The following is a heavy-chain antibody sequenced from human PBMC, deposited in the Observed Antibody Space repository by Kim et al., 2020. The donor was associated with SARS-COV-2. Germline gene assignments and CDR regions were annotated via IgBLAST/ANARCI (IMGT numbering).Heavy chain of an antibody. V-gene: IGHV3-23*01. D-gene: IGHD2-2*01. Sequence: GGSLRLSCEASGFTFSSYAMSWVRQAPGKGLEWVSAISGSGGSTYYADSVKGRFTISRDNSKNTLYLQMNSLRAEDTAVYYCAKGTFWGVVVPAAIDYYYGMDVWGQGTTVTVSS. CDR2: ISGSGGST. CDR1: GFTFSSYA. CDR3: AKGTFWGVVVPAAIDYYYGMDV. J-gene: IGHJ6*02.